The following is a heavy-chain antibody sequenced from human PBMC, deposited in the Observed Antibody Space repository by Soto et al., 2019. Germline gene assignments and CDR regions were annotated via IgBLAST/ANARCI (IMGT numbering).Heavy chain of an antibody. D-gene: IGHD1-20*01. CDR3: ARQSSTYDKYDWNNNYYCYYGMDV. Sequence: SGTVCQTCTDADSAISGSSYYRGWIRQPPGKGLEWIGSIYYSGSTYYNPSLKSRVTISVDTSKNQFPLKLSSVTAADTAVYYCARQSSTYDKYDWNNNYYCYYGMDVWCQGTTVTVS. V-gene: IGHV4-39*01. CDR2: IYYSGST. J-gene: IGHJ6*02. CDR1: DSAISGSSYY.